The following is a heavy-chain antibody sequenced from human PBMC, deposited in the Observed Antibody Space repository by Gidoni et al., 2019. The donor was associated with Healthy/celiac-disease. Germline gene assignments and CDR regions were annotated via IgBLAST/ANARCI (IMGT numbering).Heavy chain of an antibody. V-gene: IGHV4-31*03. CDR2: IYYSGST. CDR1: GGSISSCGYY. D-gene: IGHD5-18*01. J-gene: IGHJ4*02. Sequence: QVQLQESGPGLVKPSQTVSLTCTVSGGSISSCGYYWSWIRQHPGKGLEWIGYIYYSGSTYYNPSIKSRVTISVDTSKNQFSLKLSSVTAADTAVYYCARETAMVSNFDYWGQGTLVTVSS. CDR3: ARETAMVSNFDY.